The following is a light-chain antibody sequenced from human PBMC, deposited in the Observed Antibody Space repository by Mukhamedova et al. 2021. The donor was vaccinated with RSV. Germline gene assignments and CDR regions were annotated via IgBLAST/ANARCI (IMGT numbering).Light chain of an antibody. CDR2: AAS. J-gene: IGKJ4*01. Sequence: GRAPKLLISAASTLQSGVPSRFSGSGSGTEFTLTISSLQPEAFATYYCQQLHSYPLTFGGGTKVATK. CDR3: QQLHSYPLT. V-gene: IGKV1-9*01.